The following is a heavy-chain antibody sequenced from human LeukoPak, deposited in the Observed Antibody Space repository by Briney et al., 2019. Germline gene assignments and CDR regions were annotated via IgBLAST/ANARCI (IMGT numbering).Heavy chain of an antibody. CDR1: GYTFTSYG. CDR3: ASTAYSSSWDY. D-gene: IGHD6-13*01. V-gene: IGHV1-18*01. CDR2: ISAYNGNT. Sequence: GASVKVSCKASGYTFTSYGISWVRQAPGQGLEWMGWISAYNGNTNYAQKFQGRVTMTRDTSISTAYMELSRLRSDDTAVYYCASTAYSSSWDYWGQGTLVTVSS. J-gene: IGHJ4*02.